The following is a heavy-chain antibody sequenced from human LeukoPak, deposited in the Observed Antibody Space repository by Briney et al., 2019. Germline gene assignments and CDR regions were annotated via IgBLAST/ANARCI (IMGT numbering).Heavy chain of an antibody. J-gene: IGHJ4*02. Sequence: PSETLSLTCTVSDGSITTSSYYWGWIRHPPGKGLEWIGSVFSGGRTYYNPSLKSRVAVSVDTSKNQFSLKLSSVTAADTAVYYCASHQHSCSCFDYWGQGILVTVSS. CDR3: ASHQHSCSCFDY. D-gene: IGHD6-6*01. CDR1: DGSITTSSYY. CDR2: VFSGGRT. V-gene: IGHV4-39*01.